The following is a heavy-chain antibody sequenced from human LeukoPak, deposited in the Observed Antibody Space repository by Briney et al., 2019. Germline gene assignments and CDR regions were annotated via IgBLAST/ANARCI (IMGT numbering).Heavy chain of an antibody. CDR2: VSKYTGNA. Sequence: ASVKVSCKASHYTFSDYDVTWVRQAPGQGLEWMGRVSKYTGNADYAPKFQGRVSMTTDTSTRTAYMELRGLRPDDTAVYFCAREDDRSFGAYDCWGQGTLVTVS. D-gene: IGHD4-17*01. CDR1: HYTFSDYD. J-gene: IGHJ4*02. CDR3: AREDDRSFGAYDC. V-gene: IGHV1-18*01.